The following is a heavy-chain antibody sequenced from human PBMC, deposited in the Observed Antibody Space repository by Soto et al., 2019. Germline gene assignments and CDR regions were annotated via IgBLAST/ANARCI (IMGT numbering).Heavy chain of an antibody. D-gene: IGHD3-9*01. CDR3: ARAVRRYYDILTGSAYFDY. CDR1: GYTFTSYA. CDR2: INAGNGNT. J-gene: IGHJ4*02. V-gene: IGHV1-3*01. Sequence: ASVKVSCKASGYTFTSYAMHWVRQAPGQRLEWKGWINAGNGNTKYSQKFQGRVTITRDTSASTAYMELSSLRSEDTAVFYCARAVRRYYDILTGSAYFDYWGQGTLVTVSS.